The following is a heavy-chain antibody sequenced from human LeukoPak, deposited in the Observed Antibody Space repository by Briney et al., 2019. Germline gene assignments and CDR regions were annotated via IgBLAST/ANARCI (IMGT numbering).Heavy chain of an antibody. V-gene: IGHV4-59*12. Sequence: KPSETLSLTCTVSGGSISSYYWSWIRQPPGKGLEWIGYIYYSGSTNYNPSLKSRVTISVDTSKNQFSLKLSSVTAADTAVYYCARARSGYDFWSGYYNDYWGQGTLVTVSS. CDR3: ARARSGYDFWSGYYNDY. CDR2: IYYSGST. J-gene: IGHJ4*02. D-gene: IGHD3-3*01. CDR1: GGSISSYY.